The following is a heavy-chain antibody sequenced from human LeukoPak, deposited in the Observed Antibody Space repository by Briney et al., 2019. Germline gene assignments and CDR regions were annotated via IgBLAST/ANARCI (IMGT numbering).Heavy chain of an antibody. CDR2: INWNGGST. CDR1: GFTFDDYG. J-gene: IGHJ4*02. V-gene: IGHV3-20*04. CDR3: ARDNVIYYYDSSGYYPLDY. D-gene: IGHD3-22*01. Sequence: GGSLRLSCAASGFTFDDYGMSWVRQAPGKGLEWVSGINWNGGSTGYADSVKGRFTISRDNAKNSLYLQMNSLRAEDTAVYYCARDNVIYYYDSSGYYPLDYWGQGTLVTVSS.